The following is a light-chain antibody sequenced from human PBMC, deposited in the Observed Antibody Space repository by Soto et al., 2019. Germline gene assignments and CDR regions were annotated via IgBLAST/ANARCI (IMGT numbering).Light chain of an antibody. CDR2: EGS. J-gene: IGLJ1*01. V-gene: IGLV2-23*01. CDR1: SSDVGSYNL. CDR3: CSYAGSSALYV. Sequence: QSALTQPASVSGSPGQSITISCTGTSSDVGSYNLVSWYQQHPGKAPKLMIYEGSKRPSGVSNRFSGSKSGNTASLTISGLWAEYEADYYCCSYAGSSALYVLGTGTKLTVL.